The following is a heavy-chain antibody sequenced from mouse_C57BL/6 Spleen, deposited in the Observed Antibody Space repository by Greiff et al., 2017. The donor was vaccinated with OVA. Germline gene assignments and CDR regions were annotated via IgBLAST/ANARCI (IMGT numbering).Heavy chain of an antibody. V-gene: IGHV1-59*01. D-gene: IGHD1-1*01. CDR1: GYTFTSYW. J-gene: IGHJ3*01. CDR3: ARIGTTVVGDFAY. Sequence: QVQLKQPGAELVRPGTSVKLSCKASGYTFTSYWMHWVKQRPGQGLEWIGVIDPSDSYTNYNQKFKGKATLTVDTSSSTAYMQLSSLTSEDSAVYYCARIGTTVVGDFAYWGQGTLVTVSA. CDR2: IDPSDSYT.